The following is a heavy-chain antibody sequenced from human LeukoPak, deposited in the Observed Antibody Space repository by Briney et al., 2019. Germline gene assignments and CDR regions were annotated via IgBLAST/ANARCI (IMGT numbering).Heavy chain of an antibody. D-gene: IGHD6-13*01. CDR2: INGNGDDS. V-gene: IGHV3-43*02. J-gene: IGHJ4*02. Sequence: GGSLRLSCAASGFTFDEYVMHWVRQAPGQGLEWVSLINGNGDDSYYADSVKGRFTVSRDNRERSLFLHMNSLRTDDTAFYYCAKGLSSSSWYVADSWGQGTLVTVSS. CDR3: AKGLSSSSWYVADS. CDR1: GFTFDEYV.